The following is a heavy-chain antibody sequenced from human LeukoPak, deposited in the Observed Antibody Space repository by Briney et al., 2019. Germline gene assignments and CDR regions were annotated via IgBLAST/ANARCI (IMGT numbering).Heavy chain of an antibody. V-gene: IGHV1-2*02. CDR2: INPNSGGT. J-gene: IGHJ2*01. D-gene: IGHD3-9*01. CDR3: AREARYFDWPRFGYFDL. Sequence: ASVKVSCKASGYTFTVYYMHWVRQAPGQGLEWMGWINPNSGGTNYAQKFQGRVTMTRDTSISTAYMELSRLRSDDTAVYYCAREARYFDWPRFGYFDLWGRGTLVTVSS. CDR1: GYTFTVYY.